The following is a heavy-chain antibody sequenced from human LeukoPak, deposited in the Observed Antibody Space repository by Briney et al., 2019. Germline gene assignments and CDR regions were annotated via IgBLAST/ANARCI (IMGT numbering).Heavy chain of an antibody. CDR3: ARVRYYYGSGSYRGPYYYYYRHV. CDR1: GGSFSGYY. CDR2: INHSGST. J-gene: IGHJ6*03. D-gene: IGHD3-10*01. Sequence: PSETLSLTCAVYGGSFSGYYWSWIRQPPGKGLEWIGEINHSGSTNYNPSLKSRVTISVDTSKNQFSLKLSSVTAADTAVYYCARVRYYYGSGSYRGPYYYYYRHVWGKGTTVTVSS. V-gene: IGHV4-34*01.